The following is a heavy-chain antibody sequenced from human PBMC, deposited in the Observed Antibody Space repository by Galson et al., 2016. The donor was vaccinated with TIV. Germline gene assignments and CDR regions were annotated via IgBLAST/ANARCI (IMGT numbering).Heavy chain of an antibody. D-gene: IGHD3-22*01. CDR2: INPNTGAK. Sequence: SVKVSCKASGYTFTGYYMHWVRQAPGQGLEWMGWINPNTGAKNYARKFQDRVTMTRDTSISTAYMELIRLRSDDTAVYYCARDHTAYYFDSGGYNLWGQGTLVTVSS. CDR1: GYTFTGYY. J-gene: IGHJ4*02. CDR3: ARDHTAYYFDSGGYNL. V-gene: IGHV1-2*02.